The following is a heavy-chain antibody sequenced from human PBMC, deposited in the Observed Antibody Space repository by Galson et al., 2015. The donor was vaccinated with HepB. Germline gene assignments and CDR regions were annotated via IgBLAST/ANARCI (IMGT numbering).Heavy chain of an antibody. Sequence: SLRLSCAASGFTFSTYGMHWVRKAPGRGLEWVAVISYGGNNKYYADSVKGRFTISRDNAKSPLYLQMNSLRAEDTTVYYCARGGGCTNGVGYGGAKGCFDLWGRGTLVTVSS. D-gene: IGHD2-8*01. CDR2: ISYGGNNK. CDR1: GFTFSTYG. V-gene: IGHV3-30*03. CDR3: ARGGGCTNGVGYGGAKGCFDL. J-gene: IGHJ2*01.